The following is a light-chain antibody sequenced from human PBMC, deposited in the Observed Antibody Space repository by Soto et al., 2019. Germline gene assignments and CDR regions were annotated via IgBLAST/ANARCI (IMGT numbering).Light chain of an antibody. J-gene: IGLJ2*01. V-gene: IGLV2-14*01. CDR2: DVS. CDR1: SSDVGGYNY. Sequence: QSALTQPASVSGSPGQSITISCTGTSSDVGGYNYVSWYQQHPGKAPKLMIYDVSNRPSGVSNRFSGSKSGNTASLTISGLPAEDEADYYCSSYTSSRANVVFGGGTKLTVL. CDR3: SSYTSSRANVV.